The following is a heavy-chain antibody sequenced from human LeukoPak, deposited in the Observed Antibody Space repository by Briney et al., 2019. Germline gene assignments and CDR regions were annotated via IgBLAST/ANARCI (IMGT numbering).Heavy chain of an antibody. J-gene: IGHJ5*02. Sequence: SQTLSLTCTVSGGSISSGDYYWSWIRQPPGTGLEWIGYIYYSGSTYYNPSLKSRVTISVDTSKNQFSLKLSSVTAADTAVYYCARAQYNWNDGSYNWFDPWGQGTLVTVSS. D-gene: IGHD1-20*01. CDR3: ARAQYNWNDGSYNWFDP. CDR1: GGSISSGDYY. V-gene: IGHV4-30-4*01. CDR2: IYYSGST.